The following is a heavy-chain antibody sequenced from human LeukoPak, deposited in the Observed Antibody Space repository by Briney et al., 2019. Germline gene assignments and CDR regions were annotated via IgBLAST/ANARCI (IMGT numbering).Heavy chain of an antibody. D-gene: IGHD3-16*01. Sequence: GGSLGLSCATSGFTFGDYGVSWFRQAPGKGLEWVASINHNGNVNYYVDSVKGRFTISRDNAKNSLYLQMSNLRAEDTAVYFCARGGGLDVWGQGATVTVSS. CDR3: ARGGGLDV. CDR1: GFTFGDYG. V-gene: IGHV3-7*03. J-gene: IGHJ6*02. CDR2: INHNGNVN.